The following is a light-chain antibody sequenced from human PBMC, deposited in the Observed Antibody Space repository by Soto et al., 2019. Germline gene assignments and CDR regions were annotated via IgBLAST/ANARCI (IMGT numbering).Light chain of an antibody. Sequence: QSVLTQPRSVSGSPGQSVTISCIGSSSDIGGYIYVSWYQQHPDKAPKLMIYDVSERPSGVPDRFSGSKSGNTASLTISGLQAEDEADYYCCSYAGAYTYVFGSGTKVTVL. V-gene: IGLV2-11*01. CDR3: CSYAGAYTYV. J-gene: IGLJ1*01. CDR2: DVS. CDR1: SSDIGGYIY.